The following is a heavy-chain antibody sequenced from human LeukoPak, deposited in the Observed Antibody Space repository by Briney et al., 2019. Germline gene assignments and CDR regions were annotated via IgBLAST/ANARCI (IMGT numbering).Heavy chain of an antibody. J-gene: IGHJ3*02. CDR3: ARHNSSGWYGDDAFDI. D-gene: IGHD6-19*01. CDR2: IYYSEST. V-gene: IGHV4-39*01. CDR1: GGSISSSSYY. Sequence: SETLSLTCTVSGGSISSSSYYWGWIRQPPGKGLEWIGSIYYSESTYYNPSLKSRVTISVDTSKNQFSLKLSSVTAADMAVYYCARHNSSGWYGDDAFDIWGQGTMVTVSS.